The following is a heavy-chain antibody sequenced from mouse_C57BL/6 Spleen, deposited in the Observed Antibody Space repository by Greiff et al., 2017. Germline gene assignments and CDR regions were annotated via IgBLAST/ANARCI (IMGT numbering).Heavy chain of an antibody. CDR1: GYTFTDYE. CDR3: TRKGGLLRYFDY. V-gene: IGHV1-15*01. J-gene: IGHJ2*01. D-gene: IGHD2-3*01. CDR2: IDPETGGT. Sequence: QVQLQQSGAELVRPGASVTLSCKASGYTFTDYEMHWVKQTPVHGLEWIGAIDPETGGTAYNQKFKGKAILTADKSSSTAYMELRSLTSEDSAVYYFTRKGGLLRYFDYWGQGTTLTVSS.